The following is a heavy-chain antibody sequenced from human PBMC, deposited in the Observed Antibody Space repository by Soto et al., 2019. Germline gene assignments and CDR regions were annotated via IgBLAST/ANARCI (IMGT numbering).Heavy chain of an antibody. CDR3: AKLWFGELYTPAS. CDR1: GFTFSSYA. D-gene: IGHD3-10*01. J-gene: IGHJ5*02. V-gene: IGHV3-23*01. Sequence: PGGALRLSCAASGFTFSSYAMSWVRQAPGKGLEWVSAISGSGGSTYYADSVKGRFTISRDNSKNTLYLQMNSLRAEDTAVYYCAKLWFGELYTPASWGQGTLVTSPQ. CDR2: ISGSGGST.